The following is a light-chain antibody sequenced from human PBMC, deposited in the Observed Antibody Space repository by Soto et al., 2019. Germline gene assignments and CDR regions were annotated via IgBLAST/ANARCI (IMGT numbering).Light chain of an antibody. CDR1: SSDVGGYNY. CDR2: DVS. V-gene: IGLV2-14*01. CDR3: SSYTSTSTPNV. J-gene: IGLJ1*01. Sequence: QSVLTQPASVSGSPGQSITISCTGTSSDVGGYNYVSWYQQHPGKAPKLMIYDVSNRPSGVSNRFSGSKSGNTASLPISGLQAEDEADYYCSSYTSTSTPNVFGTGTKVTAL.